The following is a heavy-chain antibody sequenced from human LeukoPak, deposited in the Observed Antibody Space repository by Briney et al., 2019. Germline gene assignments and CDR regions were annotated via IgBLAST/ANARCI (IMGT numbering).Heavy chain of an antibody. CDR1: GFTFGDYA. J-gene: IGHJ4*02. CDR3: TTYKQLVKN. D-gene: IGHD6-13*01. CDR2: IRSKAYGGTT. V-gene: IGHV3-49*04. Sequence: GRSLRLSCTASGFTFGDYAMSWVRQAPGKGLEWVGFIRSKAYGGTTEYAASVKGRFTISRDDSKSIAYLQVNSLKTEDTAVYYCTTYKQLVKNWGQGTLVTVSS.